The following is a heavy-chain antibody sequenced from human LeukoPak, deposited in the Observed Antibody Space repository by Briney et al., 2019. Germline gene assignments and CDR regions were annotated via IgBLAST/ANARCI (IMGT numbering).Heavy chain of an antibody. D-gene: IGHD6-6*01. J-gene: IGHJ6*03. CDR2: IYYSGST. V-gene: IGHV4-59*01. CDR3: ARGIAARPLYYYYMDV. Sequence: PSETLSLTCTVSGGSIGSYYWSWIRQPPGKGLEWIGYIYYSGSTNYNPSLKSRVTISVDTSKNQFSLKLSSVTAADTAVYYCARGIAARPLYYYYMDVWGKGTTVTVSS. CDR1: GGSIGSYY.